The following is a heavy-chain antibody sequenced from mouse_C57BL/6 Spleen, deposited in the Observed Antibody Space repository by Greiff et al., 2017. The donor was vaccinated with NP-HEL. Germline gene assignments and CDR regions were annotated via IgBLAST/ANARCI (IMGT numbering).Heavy chain of an antibody. CDR2: INPNNGGT. J-gene: IGHJ3*01. D-gene: IGHD2-1*01. CDR1: GYTFTDYY. CDR3: GNYGFAY. Sequence: EVQLQQSGPELVKPGASVKISCKASGYTFTDYYMNWVKQSHGKSLEWIGDINPNNGGTSYNQKFKGKATLTVDKSSSTAYMELRSLTSEDSAVYYCGNYGFAYWGQGTLVTVSA. V-gene: IGHV1-26*01.